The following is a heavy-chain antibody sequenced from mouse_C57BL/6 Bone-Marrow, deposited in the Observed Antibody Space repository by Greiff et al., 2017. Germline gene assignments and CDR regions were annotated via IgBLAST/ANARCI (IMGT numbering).Heavy chain of an antibody. CDR1: CFSLTRYG. J-gene: IGHJ4*01. CDR2: IWRGGST. D-gene: IGHD4-1*01. Sequence: HVPLQPSGPGLVPPPQSPSITFTVPCFSLTRYGEHRVRQSPGKGLGWRGVIWRGGSTDYNAAFISRMSISKDNSKSQVFFKMNSLQADDTAIYYCARNWDRYAMDYWGQGTSVTVSS. V-gene: IGHV2-2*01. CDR3: ARNWDRYAMDY.